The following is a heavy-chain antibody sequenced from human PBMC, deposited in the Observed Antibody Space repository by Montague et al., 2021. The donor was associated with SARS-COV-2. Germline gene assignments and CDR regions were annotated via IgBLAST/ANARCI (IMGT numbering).Heavy chain of an antibody. D-gene: IGHD3-10*01. Sequence: SLRLSCVASGFTFSSYAMSWVRQAPGKGLEWVSAISGSGGSTYYADSVKGRFTISRDNSKNTLYLQMNSLRAEDTAVYYCAKDRWFGEPTAGFDYWGQGTLVTVSS. CDR2: ISGSGGST. CDR1: GFTFSSYA. V-gene: IGHV3-23*01. J-gene: IGHJ4*02. CDR3: AKDRWFGEPTAGFDY.